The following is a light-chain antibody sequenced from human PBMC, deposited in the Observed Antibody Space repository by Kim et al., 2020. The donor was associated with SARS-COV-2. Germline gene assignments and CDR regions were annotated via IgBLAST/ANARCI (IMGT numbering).Light chain of an antibody. CDR3: QQYNSYSYT. V-gene: IGKV1-5*01. Sequence: SASVGDRVTITCRASQSISSWLAWYQQKPGKAPKLLIYDASILESGVPSRFSGSGSGTEFTLTISSLQPDDFATYYCQQYNSYSYTFGQGTKLEI. CDR2: DAS. J-gene: IGKJ2*01. CDR1: QSISSW.